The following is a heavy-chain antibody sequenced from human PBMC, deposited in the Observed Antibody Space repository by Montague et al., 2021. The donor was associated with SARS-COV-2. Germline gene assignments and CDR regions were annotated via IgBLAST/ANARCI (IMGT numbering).Heavy chain of an antibody. Sequence: SETLSLTCTVSGGSISSYFWSWIRQSPGKGLEWIGYFYHSGGTKYNPALKSRVTMSGDTSKNKFSLKLSSVTTADTAVYYCARSGAVPMDWGQGTLVTVSS. D-gene: IGHD3-10*01. CDR2: FYHSGGT. CDR1: GGSISSYF. V-gene: IGHV4-59*13. J-gene: IGHJ4*02. CDR3: ARSGAVPMD.